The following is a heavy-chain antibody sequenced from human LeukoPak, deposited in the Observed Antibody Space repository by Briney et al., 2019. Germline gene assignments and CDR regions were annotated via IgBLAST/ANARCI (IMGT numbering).Heavy chain of an antibody. CDR2: IKSKTDGGTT. CDR1: GFTFSNAW. Sequence: PGGSLRLSCAASGFTFSNAWMSWVRQAPGKGLEWVGRIKSKTDGGTTDYAAPVKGRFTISRDDSKNTLYLQKNSLKTEDTAVYYCTTYSGSYYDPYYLFDYWGQGTLVTVSS. V-gene: IGHV3-15*01. CDR3: TTYSGSYYDPYYLFDY. J-gene: IGHJ4*02. D-gene: IGHD1-26*01.